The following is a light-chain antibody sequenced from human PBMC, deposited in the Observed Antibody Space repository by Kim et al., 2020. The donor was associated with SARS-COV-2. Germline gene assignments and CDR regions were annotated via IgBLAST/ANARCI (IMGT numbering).Light chain of an antibody. V-gene: IGLV3-9*01. CDR1: NIGGKH. J-gene: IGLJ2*01. CDR3: QVWDSNTVI. Sequence: GALGQTAKISCGGNNIGGKHVHWDQQRPGQAPVTVIYRNNNLPSGSPERFSGSNSGNAATLSISRVQVGDEAVYFCQVWDSNTVIFGGGTQLTVL. CDR2: RNN.